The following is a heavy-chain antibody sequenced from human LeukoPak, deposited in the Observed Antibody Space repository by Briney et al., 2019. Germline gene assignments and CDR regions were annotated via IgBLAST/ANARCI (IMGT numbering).Heavy chain of an antibody. CDR1: GFTFSSYA. Sequence: GGSLRLSCAASGFTFSSYAMSWVRQAPGKGLEWVSSISSSSSYIYYTDSLKGRFTISRDNAKNSLYLQMNSLRAEDTAVYYCARGTCSGTSCPLFDYWGQGTLVTVSS. D-gene: IGHD2-2*01. V-gene: IGHV3-21*01. J-gene: IGHJ4*02. CDR2: ISSSSSYI. CDR3: ARGTCSGTSCPLFDY.